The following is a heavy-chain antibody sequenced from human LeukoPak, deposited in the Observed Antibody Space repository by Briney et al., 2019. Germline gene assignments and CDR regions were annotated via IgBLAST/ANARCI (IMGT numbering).Heavy chain of an antibody. CDR1: GFTFSSYA. Sequence: GGSLRLSCAASGFTFSSYAMHWVRQAPGEGLEYVSAISSNGGSTYYANSVKGRFTISKDNSKNALYLQMGSLRAADMAVYYCAGGRRRSGSLDYWGQGTLVTVSS. V-gene: IGHV3-64*01. J-gene: IGHJ4*02. D-gene: IGHD3-10*01. CDR3: AGGRRRSGSLDY. CDR2: ISSNGGST.